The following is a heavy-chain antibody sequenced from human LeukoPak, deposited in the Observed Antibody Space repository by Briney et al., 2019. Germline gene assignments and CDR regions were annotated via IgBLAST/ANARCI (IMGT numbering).Heavy chain of an antibody. J-gene: IGHJ4*02. Sequence: SETPSLTCTVSGGSISSSSYYWSWIRQPPGKGLEWIGFVYYSGNTNYNPSLKSRVTISLDTSKNQSSLKLRSVTTADTAVYYCARGRYQLDYWGQGTLVTVSS. CDR1: GGSISSSSYY. CDR3: ARGRYQLDY. V-gene: IGHV4-61*01. D-gene: IGHD2-2*01. CDR2: VYYSGNT.